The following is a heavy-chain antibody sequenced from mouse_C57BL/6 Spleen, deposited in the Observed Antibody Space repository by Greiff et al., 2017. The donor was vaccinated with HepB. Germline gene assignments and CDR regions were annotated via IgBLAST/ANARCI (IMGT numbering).Heavy chain of an antibody. V-gene: IGHV1-18*01. CDR2: INPNNGGT. D-gene: IGHD2-5*01. Sequence: EVQLQLSGPELVKPGASVKIPCKASGYTFTDYNMDWVKQSHGKSLEWIGDINPNNGGTIYNQKFKGKATLTVDKSSSTAYMELRSLTSEDTAVYYCARFHYSNYYFDYWGQGTTLTVSS. J-gene: IGHJ2*01. CDR3: ARFHYSNYYFDY. CDR1: GYTFTDYN.